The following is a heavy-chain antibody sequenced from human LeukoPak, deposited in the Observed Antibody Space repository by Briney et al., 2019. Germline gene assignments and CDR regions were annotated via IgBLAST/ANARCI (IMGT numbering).Heavy chain of an antibody. Sequence: SQTLSLTCAVYGGSFSGYYWSWIRQPPGKGLEWIGEINRSGSTNYNPSLKSRVTISVDTSRNQFSLKLSSVPAADTAVYYCARGRYYGSGSYYKDPGGYYYGMDVWGKGTTVTVSS. CDR2: INRSGST. J-gene: IGHJ6*04. CDR3: ARGRYYGSGSYYKDPGGYYYGMDV. CDR1: GGSFSGYY. D-gene: IGHD3-10*01. V-gene: IGHV4-34*01.